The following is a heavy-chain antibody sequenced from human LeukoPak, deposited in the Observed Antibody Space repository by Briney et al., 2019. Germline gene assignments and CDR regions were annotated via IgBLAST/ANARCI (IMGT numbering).Heavy chain of an antibody. J-gene: IGHJ4*02. CDR1: GYTFTGYY. CDR2: ISAYNGNT. V-gene: IGHV1-18*04. Sequence: GASVKVSCKASGYTFTGYYMHWVRQAPGQGLEWMGWISAYNGNTNYAQRFQGRVTMTTDTSTSTAYMDLRSLRSDDTAVYYCARDPRTEDGYNLRGFDYWGQGTLVTVSS. D-gene: IGHD5-24*01. CDR3: ARDPRTEDGYNLRGFDY.